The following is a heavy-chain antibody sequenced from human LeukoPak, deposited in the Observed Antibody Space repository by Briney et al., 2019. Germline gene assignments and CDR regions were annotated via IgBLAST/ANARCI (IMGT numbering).Heavy chain of an antibody. CDR3: AREGSRSPI. V-gene: IGHV4-59*01. J-gene: IGHJ3*02. Sequence: SETLSLTCNVSGGSISSYYWSWIRQPPRKGLEWIGYIYYSGSTNYNRSLKSRVTISVDTSKNQFSLKLSSVTAADTAVYYCAREGSRSPIWGQGTKVTVSS. CDR1: GGSISSYY. CDR2: IYYSGST. D-gene: IGHD2-15*01.